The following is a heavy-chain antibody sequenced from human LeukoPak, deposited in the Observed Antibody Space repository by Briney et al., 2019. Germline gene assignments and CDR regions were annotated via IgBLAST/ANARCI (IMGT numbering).Heavy chain of an antibody. V-gene: IGHV3-30*04. CDR1: GFTFSSYA. CDR3: AKDRSSGSYLDH. Sequence: VGSLRLSCAASGFTFSSYAMHWVRQAPGKGLEWEVVISYDGSNKYYADSVKGRFTISRDNSKNTLYLQMNRLRAQAPAVYYWAKDRSSGSYLDHWGQGTLVTISS. D-gene: IGHD1-26*01. CDR2: ISYDGSNK. J-gene: IGHJ4*02.